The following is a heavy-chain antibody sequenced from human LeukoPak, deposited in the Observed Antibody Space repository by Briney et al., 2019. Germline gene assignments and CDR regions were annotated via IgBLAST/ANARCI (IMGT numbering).Heavy chain of an antibody. Sequence: GGSLRLSCAASGFTFSSYSMNWVRQAPGKGLEWVSSISSSSSYIYYADSVKGRFTISRDKAKNSLYLQMNSLRAEDTAVYYCARDLGVSYDILTGYSNYYYMDVWGKGTTVTVSS. V-gene: IGHV3-21*01. CDR1: GFTFSSYS. CDR3: ARDLGVSYDILTGYSNYYYMDV. CDR2: ISSSSSYI. D-gene: IGHD3-9*01. J-gene: IGHJ6*03.